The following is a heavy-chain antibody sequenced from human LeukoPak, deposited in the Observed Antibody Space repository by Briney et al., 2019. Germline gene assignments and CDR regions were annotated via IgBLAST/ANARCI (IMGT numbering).Heavy chain of an antibody. CDR3: ATDGAGFDT. J-gene: IGHJ5*02. CDR2: INIGGTNT. V-gene: IGHV3-11*01. CDR1: GFTFSDYY. Sequence: GGSLRLSCAASGFTFSDYYMSWIRQAPGKGLEWLSYINIGGTNTHYADSVRGRFTISRDNAKKSLYLEMNNLRAEDTAVYYCATDGAGFDTWGQGVLVTVSS.